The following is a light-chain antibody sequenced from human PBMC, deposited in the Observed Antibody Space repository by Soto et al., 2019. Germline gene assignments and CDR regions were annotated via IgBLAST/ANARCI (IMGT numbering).Light chain of an antibody. CDR2: DAS. CDR3: QQYNSYSRT. J-gene: IGKJ1*01. CDR1: QSISSW. V-gene: IGKV1-5*01. Sequence: DIHMTHSPSTLSASLVDRVAITCRASQSISSWLAWYQQKPGKAPKLLIYDASSLESGVPSRFSGSGSGTEFTLTISSLQPDDFATYYCQQYNSYSRTFGQGTKVDIK.